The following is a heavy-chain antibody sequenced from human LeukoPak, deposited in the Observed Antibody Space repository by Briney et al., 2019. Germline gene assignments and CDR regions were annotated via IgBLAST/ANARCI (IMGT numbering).Heavy chain of an antibody. J-gene: IGHJ4*02. CDR3: ARDSKPDSSGYYNDY. D-gene: IGHD3-22*01. CDR1: GYTFTSYG. V-gene: IGHV1-18*01. Sequence: GASVKVSCKASGYTFTSYGISWVRQAPGQGLEWMGWISAYNGNTNYAQKLQGRVTMTTDTSTSTAYMELRSLRSDDTAVYCCARDSKPDSSGYYNDYWGQGTLVTVSS. CDR2: ISAYNGNT.